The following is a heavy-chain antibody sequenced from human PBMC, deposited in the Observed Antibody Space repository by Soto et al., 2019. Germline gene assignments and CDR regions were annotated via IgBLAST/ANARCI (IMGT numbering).Heavy chain of an antibody. CDR2: SYYSGST. Sequence: QLQLQESGPGLVKPSQTLSLTCTVSGGSISTGGYYWTWIRQFPGKGLEWIGNSYYSGSTHYNPSLKSRVIISVDTSKNQFSLKLTSVTAADTALYYCARELAFYDSSGSYYKWFDPWGQGTLVTVSS. V-gene: IGHV4-31*03. D-gene: IGHD3-22*01. CDR3: ARELAFYDSSGSYYKWFDP. J-gene: IGHJ5*02. CDR1: GGSISTGGYY.